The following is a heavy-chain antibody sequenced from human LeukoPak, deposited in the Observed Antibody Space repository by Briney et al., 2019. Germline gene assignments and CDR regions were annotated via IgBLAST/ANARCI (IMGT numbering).Heavy chain of an antibody. Sequence: PSETLSLTCAVYGGSFSGYYWSWIRQAPGKGLQWVSAISGSGGNTYYADSVKGRFTISRDNSKNTLYLQMNSLRAEDTAVYYCAKDIAVAGTWGWFDPWGQGTLVTVSS. CDR1: GGSFSGYY. V-gene: IGHV3-23*01. CDR2: ISGSGGNT. D-gene: IGHD6-19*01. J-gene: IGHJ5*02. CDR3: AKDIAVAGTWGWFDP.